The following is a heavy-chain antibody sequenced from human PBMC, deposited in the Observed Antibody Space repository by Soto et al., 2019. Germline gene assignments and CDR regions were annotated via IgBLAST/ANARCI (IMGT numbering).Heavy chain of an antibody. Sequence: GGSLRLSCVASGFTFRTYGMHWVRQAPGKGLKWVAVIWFDGSNKYYADSVKGRFTISRDNSKNTLYLQMNSLRAEDTALYYCVRGSVPGSSWWRGYYFDYWGQGTLVTVSS. CDR2: IWFDGSNK. CDR3: VRGSVPGSSWWRGYYFDY. D-gene: IGHD6-13*01. V-gene: IGHV3-33*01. J-gene: IGHJ4*02. CDR1: GFTFRTYG.